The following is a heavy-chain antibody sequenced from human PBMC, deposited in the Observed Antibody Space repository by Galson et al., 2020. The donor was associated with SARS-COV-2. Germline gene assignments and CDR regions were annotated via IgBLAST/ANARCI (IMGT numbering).Heavy chain of an antibody. J-gene: IGHJ4*01. Sequence: SGPTLVKPTETLTLTCTFSVFSLTTSGVAVNLILQSPGKALEWLARIDWDDDRYYSTSLETRLTISKDTSQDQVVLTMTNMDPADTTTYYCARNSADSVGYYYDYWGHGTLVTVSS. V-gene: IGHV2-70*11. CDR3: ARNSADSVGYYYDY. CDR1: VFSLTTSGVA. D-gene: IGHD3-22*01. CDR2: IDWDDDR.